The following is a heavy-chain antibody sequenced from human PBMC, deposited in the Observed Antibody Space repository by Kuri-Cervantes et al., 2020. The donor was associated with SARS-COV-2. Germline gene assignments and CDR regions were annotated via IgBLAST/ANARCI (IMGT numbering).Heavy chain of an antibody. CDR2: IYSCGST. D-gene: IGHD2-8*01. CDR3: VRDRLGVHDS. J-gene: IGHJ4*02. V-gene: IGHV3-66*03. Sequence: GGSRRLSCAASGFTVSSNYMSWVRQAPGKGLEWVSVIYSCGSTYYADSVKGRFTISRDNSQNTLFLQVNSLRSEDTAVYYCVRDRLGVHDSWGQGTLVTVSS. CDR1: GFTVSSNY.